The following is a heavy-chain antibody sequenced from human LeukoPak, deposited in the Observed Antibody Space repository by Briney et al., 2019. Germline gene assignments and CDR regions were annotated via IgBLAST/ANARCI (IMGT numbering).Heavy chain of an antibody. J-gene: IGHJ4*02. V-gene: IGHV3-21*01. CDR3: ARDVPRKYSGYDTGYDY. D-gene: IGHD5-12*01. CDR2: FSSSSSYI. Sequence: PGGSLRLSCAASGFTFSSYSMNWVRQAPGKGLEWVSSFSSSSSYIYYADSVKGRFTISRDNAKNSLYLQMNSLRAEDTAVYYCARDVPRKYSGYDTGYDYWGQGTLVTVSS. CDR1: GFTFSSYS.